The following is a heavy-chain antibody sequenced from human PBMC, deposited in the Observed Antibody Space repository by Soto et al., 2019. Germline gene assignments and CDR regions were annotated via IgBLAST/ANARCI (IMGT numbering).Heavy chain of an antibody. CDR2: IIPIFGTA. D-gene: IGHD5-18*01. J-gene: IGHJ4*02. V-gene: IGHV1-69*13. Sequence: GASVKVSCKASGGTFSSYAISWVRQAPGQGLEWMGGIIPIFGTANYAQKLQGRVTITADESTSTAYMELSSLRSEDTAVYYCARDAPTYSYGYPRSSYFDDWGQGTLVTVSS. CDR3: ARDAPTYSYGYPRSSYFDD. CDR1: GGTFSSYA.